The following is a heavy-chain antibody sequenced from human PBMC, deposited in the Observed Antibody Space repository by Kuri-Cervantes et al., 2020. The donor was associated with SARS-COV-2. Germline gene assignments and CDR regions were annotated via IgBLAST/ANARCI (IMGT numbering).Heavy chain of an antibody. D-gene: IGHD4-17*01. CDR2: IYPGDSDT. CDR3: ARRAYGEQVDYYYMDV. Sequence: GGSLRLSCKGSGYSFSDYWIGWVRQMPGKGLEWMGIIYPGDSDTKYSPSFQGQVTISADKSISTAFLQWSSLKASDTAMYYCARRAYGEQVDYYYMDVWGKGTTVTVSS. J-gene: IGHJ6*03. V-gene: IGHV5-51*01. CDR1: GYSFSDYW.